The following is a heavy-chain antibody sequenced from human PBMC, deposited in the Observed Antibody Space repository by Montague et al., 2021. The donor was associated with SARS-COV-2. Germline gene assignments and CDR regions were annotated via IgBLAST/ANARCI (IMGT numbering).Heavy chain of an antibody. V-gene: IGHV3-20*04. CDR1: GFNFDDYG. CDR3: ARDHAYTSSSDY. CDR2: IYWNGGTI. D-gene: IGHD3-16*01. J-gene: IGHJ4*02. Sequence: SLRLSCAASGFNFDDYGMSWVRQAPGKGLEWVSGIYWNGGTISYADSVKGRFTISRDNAKNSLYLQINSLRAEDTALHYCARDHAYTSSSDYWGQATLVTVSS.